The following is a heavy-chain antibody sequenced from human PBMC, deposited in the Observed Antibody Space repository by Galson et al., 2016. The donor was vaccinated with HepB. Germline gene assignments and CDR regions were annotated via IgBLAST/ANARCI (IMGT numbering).Heavy chain of an antibody. V-gene: IGHV3-74*01. CDR2: INSDETWA. CDR1: GFSFSNYW. D-gene: IGHD3-3*01. J-gene: IGHJ6*02. Sequence: SLRLSCAASGFSFSNYWMHWVRQAPGKGLVWVSRINSDETWATYADSVKGRFTISRDNAKNTLYLQMNSLRAEDTAVYYCARDPSGHGMDVWGQGTTVTVSS. CDR3: ARDPSGHGMDV.